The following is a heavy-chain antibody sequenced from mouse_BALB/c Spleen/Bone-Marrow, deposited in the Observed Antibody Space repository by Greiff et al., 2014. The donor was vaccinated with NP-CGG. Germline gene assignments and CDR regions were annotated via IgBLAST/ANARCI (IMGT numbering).Heavy chain of an antibody. D-gene: IGHD1-1*01. V-gene: IGHV5-6*01. J-gene: IGHJ3*01. CDR3: ARPFTTVVATVFAY. CDR2: IGVGGTYT. Sequence: EVQLVESGGDLVKPGGSLKLSCAASGFSFSGYGMSWVRQTPDKRLEWVATIGVGGTYTYYPDSVKGRSTISRDNAKNTLYLRMSSLKSEDTAMYYCARPFTTVVATVFAYWGQGTLVTVSA. CDR1: GFSFSGYG.